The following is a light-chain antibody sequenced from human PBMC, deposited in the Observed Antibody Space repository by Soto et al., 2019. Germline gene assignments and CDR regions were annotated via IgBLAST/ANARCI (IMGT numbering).Light chain of an antibody. CDR2: EVS. CDR3: LQSTQLPPT. Sequence: DVVMTQTPLSLSVAPGQPASIACKSSQSLLHITGETFLFWYLQKPGQSPQLLIYEVSTRVSGVPDRFSGSGSGTDFTLEISRVDTDDVGIYYCLQSTQLPPTFGQGTRL. J-gene: IGKJ5*01. CDR1: QSLLHITGETF. V-gene: IGKV2D-29*02.